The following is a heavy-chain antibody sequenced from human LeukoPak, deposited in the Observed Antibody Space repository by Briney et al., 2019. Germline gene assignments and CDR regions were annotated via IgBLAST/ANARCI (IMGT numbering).Heavy chain of an antibody. CDR1: GFTFSSSA. D-gene: IGHD3-22*01. J-gene: IGHJ6*02. CDR3: ARLYYYDSSGYHIWNYYYYGMDV. CDR2: IYHSGST. Sequence: PGGSLRLSCAASGFTFSSSAMSWVRQVPGKGLEWIGEIYHSGSTNYNPSLKSRVTISVDKSKNQFSLKLSSVTAADTAVYYCARLYYYDSSGYHIWNYYYYGMDVWGQGTTVTVSS. V-gene: IGHV4-4*02.